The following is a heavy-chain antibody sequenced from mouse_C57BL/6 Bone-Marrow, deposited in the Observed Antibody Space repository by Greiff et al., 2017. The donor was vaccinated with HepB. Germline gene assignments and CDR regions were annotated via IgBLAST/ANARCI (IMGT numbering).Heavy chain of an antibody. V-gene: IGHV1-69*01. Sequence: QVQLQQSGAELVMPGASVKLSCKASGYTFTSYWMHWVKQRPGQGLEWIGEIDPSDSYTNYNQKFKGKSTLTVDKSSSTAYMQLSSLTSEDSAVYYCARERGLSWFAYWGQGTLVTVSA. D-gene: IGHD2-4*01. CDR1: GYTFTSYW. CDR3: ARERGLSWFAY. CDR2: IDPSDSYT. J-gene: IGHJ3*01.